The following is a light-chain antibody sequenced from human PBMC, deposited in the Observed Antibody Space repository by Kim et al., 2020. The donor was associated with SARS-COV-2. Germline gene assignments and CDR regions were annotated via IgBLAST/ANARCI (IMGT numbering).Light chain of an antibody. CDR1: QSISSNF. J-gene: IGKJ4*01. CDR3: QQYDSLPLT. Sequence: EIVLTQSPATLSLSPGERATLSCRASQSISSNFFAWYQQKPGQAPRLLIYGISIRETGIPDRFSGSGSGTDFTLTISGLEPEDFAVYFCQQYDSLPLTFGGGTKVDIK. V-gene: IGKV3-20*01. CDR2: GIS.